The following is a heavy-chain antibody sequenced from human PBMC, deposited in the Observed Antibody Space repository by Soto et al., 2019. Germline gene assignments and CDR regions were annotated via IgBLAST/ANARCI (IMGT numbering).Heavy chain of an antibody. Sequence: QVQLVESGGGVVQPGRSLRLSCAASGFTFSSYGMHWVRQAPGKGLEWVAVISYDGSNKYYADSVKGRFTISRDNSKNTLYLQMNSLRAEDTAVYYCARDGTSPWIQLWPGGWYFDLWGRGTLVTVSS. D-gene: IGHD5-18*01. V-gene: IGHV3-33*01. CDR2: ISYDGSNK. CDR3: ARDGTSPWIQLWPGGWYFDL. CDR1: GFTFSSYG. J-gene: IGHJ2*01.